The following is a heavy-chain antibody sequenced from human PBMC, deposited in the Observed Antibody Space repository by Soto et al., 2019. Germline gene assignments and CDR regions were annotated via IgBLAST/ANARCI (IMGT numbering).Heavy chain of an antibody. CDR3: ARVHYYDSSCYYADH. V-gene: IGHV3-21*01. CDR2: ISSSSSYI. CDR1: GFTFRWYS. J-gene: IGHJ4*02. Sequence: GGSLRLSCAASGFTFRWYSMNWVRQAPGKGLEWVSSISSSSSYIYYADSVKGRFTISRDNAKNSLYLQMNSLRAEDTAVYYCARVHYYDSSCYYADHWGQGTQVTVS. D-gene: IGHD3-22*01.